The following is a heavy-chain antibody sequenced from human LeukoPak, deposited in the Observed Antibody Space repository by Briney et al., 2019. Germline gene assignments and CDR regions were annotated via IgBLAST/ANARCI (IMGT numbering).Heavy chain of an antibody. Sequence: GGSLRLSCAASGFTFSSYEMNWVRQAPGEGLEWGSYIIISVGTIYSADSVKGRYTISRDNAKKPLYLQMNSLRAEDTAVYYCARDHGSTSYYYYYGMDVWGQGTTVTVSS. CDR1: GFTFSSYE. D-gene: IGHD2-2*01. CDR3: ARDHGSTSYYYYYGMDV. CDR2: IIISVGTI. V-gene: IGHV3-48*03. J-gene: IGHJ6*02.